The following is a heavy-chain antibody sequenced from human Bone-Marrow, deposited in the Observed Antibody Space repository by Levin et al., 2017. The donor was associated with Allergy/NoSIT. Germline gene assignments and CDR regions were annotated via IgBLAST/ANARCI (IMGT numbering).Heavy chain of an antibody. V-gene: IGHV4-34*01. Sequence: SQTLSLTCAVYGASSNYNFWSWIRQPPGKGLEWIGEVDHGETITYNPSLKSRVNISIDKSQKQFSLRLTSVTAADTAVYYCSSGGGAGPGDWGQGTLVIVSS. CDR1: GASSNYNF. CDR3: SSGGGAGPGD. J-gene: IGHJ4*02. D-gene: IGHD7-27*01. CDR2: VDHGETI.